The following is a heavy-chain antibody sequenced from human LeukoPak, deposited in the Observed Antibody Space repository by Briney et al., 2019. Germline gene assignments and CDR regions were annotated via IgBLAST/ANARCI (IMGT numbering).Heavy chain of an antibody. CDR1: GFTFSSYS. J-gene: IGHJ5*02. V-gene: IGHV3-48*01. Sequence: GGSLTLSCAASGFTFSSYSMNWVRQAPGKGLEWVSYIDTSGSPIYYADSVKGRFTISRDNAKNSLYLQMNSLRADDTAVYYCARGPPLFDPWGQGALVTVSS. CDR2: IDTSGSPI. CDR3: ARGPPLFDP.